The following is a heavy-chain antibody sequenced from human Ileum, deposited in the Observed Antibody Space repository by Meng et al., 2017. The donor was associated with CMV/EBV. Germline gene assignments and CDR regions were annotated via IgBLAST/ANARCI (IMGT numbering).Heavy chain of an antibody. CDR1: GYTFTGHY. Sequence: ASVKVSCKASGYTFTGHYIHWVRQAPGQGPEWMGWINPNSGGTNYAQKFQGRVTMTRDTSISTAYMELSRLKSDDTAVYYCARTDCSTTSCYPYWFDPWGRGTQVTVSS. J-gene: IGHJ5*02. V-gene: IGHV1-2*02. CDR2: INPNSGGT. D-gene: IGHD2-2*01. CDR3: ARTDCSTTSCYPYWFDP.